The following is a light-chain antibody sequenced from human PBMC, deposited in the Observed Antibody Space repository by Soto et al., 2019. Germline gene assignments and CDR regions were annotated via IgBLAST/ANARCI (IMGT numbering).Light chain of an antibody. V-gene: IGKV4-1*01. CDR1: QSVLYTANSMNY. J-gene: IGKJ1*01. CDR3: QQYYSPPTT. Sequence: DIVMTQSPDSLAVSLGERATINCRSSQSVLYTANSMNYLAWYQQKPGQRPKLLIYWASTRESGVPDRFSGSGSGTDFTLTISNLQAEDGAVYYCQQYYSPPTTFGPGTKVGIK. CDR2: WAS.